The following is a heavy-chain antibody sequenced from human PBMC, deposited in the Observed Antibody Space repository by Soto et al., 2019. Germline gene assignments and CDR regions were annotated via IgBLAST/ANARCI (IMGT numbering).Heavy chain of an antibody. Sequence: EEQLVESGGGLVQPGGSLRLSCAASGFSIRDYWMTWVRQAPGKGLDWVANIKQDGSEKFYVDSLKVRFTISRDNAKNSVYLLMNSLRADDTAVYYCARGKDGRRAGTYYVDMDVWGKGTKVTLSS. CDR1: GFSIRDYW. CDR2: IKQDGSEK. V-gene: IGHV3-7*01. CDR3: ARGKDGRRAGTYYVDMDV. J-gene: IGHJ6*03. D-gene: IGHD1-1*01.